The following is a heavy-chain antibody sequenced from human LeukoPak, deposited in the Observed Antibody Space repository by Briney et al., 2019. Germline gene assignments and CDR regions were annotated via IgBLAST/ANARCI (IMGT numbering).Heavy chain of an antibody. CDR3: ARAPPRMTNPLDY. J-gene: IGHJ4*02. V-gene: IGHV1-2*02. CDR2: INPNSGGT. D-gene: IGHD4-11*01. CDR1: GYTFTGYY. Sequence: ASVKVSCKASGYTFTGYYMHWVRQAPGQGLEWMGWINPNSGGTNYAQKFQGRVTMTRDTSISTAYMELSRLRSDDTAVYYCARAPPRMTNPLDYWGQGTLLTVSS.